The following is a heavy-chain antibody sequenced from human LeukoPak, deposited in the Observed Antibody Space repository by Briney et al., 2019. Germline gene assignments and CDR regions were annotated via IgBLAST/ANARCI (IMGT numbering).Heavy chain of an antibody. CDR1: GFSFSSYG. Sequence: GRSLRLSCAASGFSFSSYGMHWVRQAPGKGLEWVAVISHDGDNKYYTDSVKGRFTISRDNSKNTLYLQMNSLRTEDTAVYYCARDILTGYTPEGMDVWGQGTTVTVYS. D-gene: IGHD3-9*01. CDR2: ISHDGDNK. CDR3: ARDILTGYTPEGMDV. V-gene: IGHV3-30*03. J-gene: IGHJ6*02.